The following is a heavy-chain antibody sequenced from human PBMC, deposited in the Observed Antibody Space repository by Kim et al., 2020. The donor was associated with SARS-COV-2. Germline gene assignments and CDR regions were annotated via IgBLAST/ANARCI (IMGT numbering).Heavy chain of an antibody. V-gene: IGHV3-53*01. Sequence: GGSLRLSCAASGFTVSRSHMSWVRQAPGKGLEWVSVIYSGGSTDYGDSIKGRFIISRDNSKNTLYLQMNTLRAEDTAVYYCARDERYCSSFTRRYCYGMDVWGQGTTVTVSS. CDR3: ARDERYCSSFTRRYCYGMDV. D-gene: IGHD2-2*01. J-gene: IGHJ6*02. CDR2: IYSGGST. CDR1: GFTVSRSH.